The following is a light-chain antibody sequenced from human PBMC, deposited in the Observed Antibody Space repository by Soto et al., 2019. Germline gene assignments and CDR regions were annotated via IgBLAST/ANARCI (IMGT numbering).Light chain of an antibody. J-gene: IGKJ1*01. CDR3: QQYEADVT. V-gene: IGKV3-15*01. CDR1: QTVSTS. CDR2: DAS. Sequence: KQCPPPLSVPPGKIATISCRASQTVSTSLAWYQQKPGRAPRLLIYDASTLDSGVPARFSGSGSGTEFTLTISRLEPDDVAAYYCQQYEADVTFGQGTKVDI.